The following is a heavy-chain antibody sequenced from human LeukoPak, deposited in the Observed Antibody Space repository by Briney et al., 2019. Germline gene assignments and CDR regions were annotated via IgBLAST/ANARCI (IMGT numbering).Heavy chain of an antibody. CDR3: AREGIMITFGGVIVPLHWFDP. V-gene: IGHV4-38-2*02. CDR2: IYHSGST. Sequence: PSETLSLTCTVSGYSISSGYYWGWIRQSPGKGLEWIGSIYHSGSTYYNPSLKSRVTISVDTSKNQFSLKLSSVTAADTAVYYCAREGIMITFGGVIVPLHWFDPWGQGTLVTVSS. D-gene: IGHD3-16*02. J-gene: IGHJ5*02. CDR1: GYSISSGYY.